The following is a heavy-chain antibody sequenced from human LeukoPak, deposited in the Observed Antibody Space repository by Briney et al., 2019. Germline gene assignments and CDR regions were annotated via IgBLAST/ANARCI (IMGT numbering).Heavy chain of an antibody. J-gene: IGHJ6*02. Sequence: ASVKVPCKASGGTFSSYAISWVRQAPGQGLEWMGWINTNTGNPTYAQGFTGRFVFSLDTSVSTAYLQISSLKAEDTAVYYCARDPGAAAAVNGMDVWGQGTTVTVSS. CDR3: ARDPGAAAAVNGMDV. CDR1: GGTFSSYA. D-gene: IGHD6-13*01. CDR2: INTNTGNP. V-gene: IGHV7-4-1*02.